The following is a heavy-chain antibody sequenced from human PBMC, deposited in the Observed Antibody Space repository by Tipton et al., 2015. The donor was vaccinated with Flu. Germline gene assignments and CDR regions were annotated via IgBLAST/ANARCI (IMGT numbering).Heavy chain of an antibody. V-gene: IGHV4-34*01. J-gene: IGHJ4*02. CDR3: ARHTGDSVRGVIDY. Sequence: TLSLTCAVYGGSFSDNYWGWVRRPPGKGLEWIGTIYHSGTTYYNPSLKSRLTISVDTSKNQFSLRLSSVTAADTAVYYCARHTGDSVRGVIDYWGQGTLVTVSS. D-gene: IGHD3-10*02. CDR1: GGSFSDNY. CDR2: IYHSGTT.